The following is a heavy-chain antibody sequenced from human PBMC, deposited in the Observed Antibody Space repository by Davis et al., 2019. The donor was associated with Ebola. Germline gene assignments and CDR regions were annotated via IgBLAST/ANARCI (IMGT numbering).Heavy chain of an antibody. CDR1: GYTFTSYY. V-gene: IGHV1-46*01. CDR3: ATGYCSSTSCHYYYYGMDV. D-gene: IGHD2-2*01. CDR2: INPSGGST. J-gene: IGHJ6*02. Sequence: ASVKVSCKASGYTFTSYYMHWVRQAPGQGLEWMGLINPSGGSTSYAQKFQGRVTMTRDTSTRTVYTELRSLRYEDTAVYYCATGYCSSTSCHYYYYGMDVWGQGTTVTVSS.